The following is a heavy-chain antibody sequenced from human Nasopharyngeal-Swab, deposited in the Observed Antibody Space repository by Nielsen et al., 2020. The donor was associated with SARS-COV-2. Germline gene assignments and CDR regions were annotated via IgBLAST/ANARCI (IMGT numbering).Heavy chain of an antibody. V-gene: IGHV4-34*01. Sequence: SETLSLTCAVYGGSFSGYYWSWIRQSPGKGLEWIGEINDSGDTNYNPSLKSRVTISLDTSNNHFSLNLNSVTAADTAVYYCASPGDGYNYLDAFAIWGQGTMVSVPS. CDR3: ASPGDGYNYLDAFAI. D-gene: IGHD5-24*01. CDR2: INDSGDT. J-gene: IGHJ3*02. CDR1: GGSFSGYY.